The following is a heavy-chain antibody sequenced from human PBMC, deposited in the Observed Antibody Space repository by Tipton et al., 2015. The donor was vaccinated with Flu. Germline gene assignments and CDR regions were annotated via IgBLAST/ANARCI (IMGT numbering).Heavy chain of an antibody. J-gene: IGHJ5*02. CDR2: IFYSGNS. CDR3: ARRDYSNYVSEPKSWFDP. V-gene: IGHV4-39*07. D-gene: IGHD4-11*01. Sequence: TLSLTCAVSGSSIRSSNYYWGWIRQPPGKGLEWIGNIFYSGNSNHNPSLKSRVTMSVETSKNQFSLKLSSVTAADTAVYYCARRDYSNYVSEPKSWFDPWGQGILVTVSS. CDR1: GSSIRSSNYY.